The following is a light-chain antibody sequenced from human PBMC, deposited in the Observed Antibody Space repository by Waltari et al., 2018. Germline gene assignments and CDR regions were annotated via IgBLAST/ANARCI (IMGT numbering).Light chain of an antibody. V-gene: IGKV3-15*01. Sequence: EVVMTQSPATLSVSPGERGTLSCRASQSVSTNLAWSQQKPGQAPRLLIYGAAVRATDIPARFSGSGSGTEFTLTISSLQSEDFAVYYCHQYNDWPPTFGQGTTVEIK. CDR3: HQYNDWPPT. CDR1: QSVSTN. J-gene: IGKJ1*01. CDR2: GAA.